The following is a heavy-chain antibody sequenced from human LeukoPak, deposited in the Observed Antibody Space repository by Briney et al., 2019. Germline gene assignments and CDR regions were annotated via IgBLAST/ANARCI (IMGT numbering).Heavy chain of an antibody. V-gene: IGHV3-64*04. Sequence: GGSLRLPCSASGFTFSSYGMHWVRRAPGKGLEYVSAITSNGGSAYYADSVKGRFTISRDNSKNTLYLQLNSLRAEDTAVYYCARLTPRTIVTSGYFDYWGQGTLVTVSS. J-gene: IGHJ4*02. D-gene: IGHD4-23*01. CDR2: ITSNGGSA. CDR3: ARLTPRTIVTSGYFDY. CDR1: GFTFSSYG.